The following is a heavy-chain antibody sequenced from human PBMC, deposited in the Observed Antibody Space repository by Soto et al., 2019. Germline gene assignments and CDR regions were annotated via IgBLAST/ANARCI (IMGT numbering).Heavy chain of an antibody. V-gene: IGHV5-51*01. J-gene: IGHJ4*02. CDR1: GYSFTTYW. CDR2: IYPGDSDT. D-gene: IGHD6-13*01. Sequence: PGESLKISCNCSGYSFTTYWIGWVRQMPGKGLEWMGIIYPGDSDTRYSPSFQGQVTISVDKSISTAYLQWNTLKASDTAMYYCARHSSSWYDGSDYWGQGTLVTVSS. CDR3: ARHSSSWYDGSDY.